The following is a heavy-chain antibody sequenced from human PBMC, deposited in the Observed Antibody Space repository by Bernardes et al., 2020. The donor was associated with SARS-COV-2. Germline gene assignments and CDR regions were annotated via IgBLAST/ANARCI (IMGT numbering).Heavy chain of an antibody. D-gene: IGHD2-2*02. CDR2: ISAYNGNT. CDR1: GYTFTSYG. J-gene: IGHJ4*02. CDR3: ARDLYCSSTSCYNPYGETKLTDY. V-gene: IGHV1-18*04. Sequence: ASVKVSCKASGYTFTSYGISWVRQAPGQGLEWMGWISAYNGNTNYAQKLQGRVTMTTDTSTSTAYMELRSLRSDDTAVYYCARDLYCSSTSCYNPYGETKLTDYWGQGTLVTVSS.